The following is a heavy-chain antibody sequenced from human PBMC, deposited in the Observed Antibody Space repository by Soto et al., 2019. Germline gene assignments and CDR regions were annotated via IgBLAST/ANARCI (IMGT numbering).Heavy chain of an antibody. Sequence: PGESLKISCKGSGYSFTSYWISWVRQMPGKGLEWMGRIDPSDSYTNYSPSFQGHVTISADKSISTAYLQWSSLKASDTAMYYCARTYSSSSDYYYYGMDVWGQGTTVTVSS. D-gene: IGHD6-13*01. CDR1: GYSFTSYW. V-gene: IGHV5-10-1*01. CDR2: IDPSDSYT. J-gene: IGHJ6*02. CDR3: ARTYSSSSDYYYYGMDV.